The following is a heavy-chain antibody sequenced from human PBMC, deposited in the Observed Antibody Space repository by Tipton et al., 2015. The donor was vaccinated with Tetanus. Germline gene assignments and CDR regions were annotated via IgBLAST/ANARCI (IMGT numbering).Heavy chain of an antibody. Sequence: SLRLSCAASGFTSESHYMHWVRQTPGKGLVWISRINPDGRRTNYADSVKGRFTISRDHAKNTVYLQMNSLRAEDTAVYYCVRDGGSSGWLAYWGQGTLVTVSS. CDR2: INPDGRRT. CDR1: GFTSESHY. D-gene: IGHD6-19*01. CDR3: VRDGGSSGWLAY. V-gene: IGHV3-74*01. J-gene: IGHJ4*02.